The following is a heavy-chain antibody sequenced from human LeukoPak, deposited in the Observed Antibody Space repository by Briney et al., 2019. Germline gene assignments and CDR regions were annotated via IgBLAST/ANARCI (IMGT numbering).Heavy chain of an antibody. Sequence: GSLRLSCAASEFTFSSYSMNWIRQPPGKGLEWIGEINHSGSTNYNPSLKSRVTISVDTSKNQFSLKLSSVTAADTAVYYCARGRGGYSSSWSTYYYYGMDVWGQGTTVTVSS. D-gene: IGHD6-13*01. CDR1: EFTFSSYS. CDR2: INHSGST. V-gene: IGHV4-34*01. J-gene: IGHJ6*02. CDR3: ARGRGGYSSSWSTYYYYGMDV.